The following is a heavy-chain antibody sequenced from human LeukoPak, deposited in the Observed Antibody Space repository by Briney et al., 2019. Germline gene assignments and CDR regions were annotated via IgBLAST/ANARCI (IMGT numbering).Heavy chain of an antibody. D-gene: IGHD3-22*01. CDR1: GGSISSYY. Sequence: SETLSLTCTVSGGSISSYYWSWIRQPPGKGLEWIGYIYYSGSTNYNPSLKSRVTISIDTSKNQFSLKLSSVTAADTAVYYCARRLFDYDSSGWNWFDPWGQGTLVTVSS. CDR2: IYYSGST. CDR3: ARRLFDYDSSGWNWFDP. J-gene: IGHJ5*02. V-gene: IGHV4-59*01.